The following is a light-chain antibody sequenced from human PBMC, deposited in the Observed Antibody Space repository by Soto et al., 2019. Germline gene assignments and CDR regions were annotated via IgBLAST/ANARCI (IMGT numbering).Light chain of an antibody. CDR3: QQSYTTPWT. CDR2: AAS. CDR1: ETINNY. Sequence: DIRMTQSPSSLSVSVGDGVNITCRASETINNYLNWYQQKPGRAPTLLIHAASTLQSGVPSRFSGSGSGTDFTLTISSLQPEDFATYSCQQSYTTPWTFGLGTRVEI. J-gene: IGKJ1*01. V-gene: IGKV1-39*01.